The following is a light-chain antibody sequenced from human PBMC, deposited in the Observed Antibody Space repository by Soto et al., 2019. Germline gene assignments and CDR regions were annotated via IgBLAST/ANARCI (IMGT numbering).Light chain of an antibody. J-gene: IGKJ1*01. CDR1: QSISDT. V-gene: IGKV3-15*01. Sequence: EIVMTQSPATLSVSPGGRATLSCRASQSISDTLAWYQQKPGQAPRLLIYSASRRATGFPGRFSGSGSGTEFTLTITSLQSEDFALYYCQQYIDWPRTFGQGTKVDIK. CDR3: QQYIDWPRT. CDR2: SAS.